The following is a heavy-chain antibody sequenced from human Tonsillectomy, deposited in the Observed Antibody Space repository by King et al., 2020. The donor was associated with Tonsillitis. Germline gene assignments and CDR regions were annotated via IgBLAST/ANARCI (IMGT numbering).Heavy chain of an antibody. D-gene: IGHD3-22*01. Sequence: VQLVESGGGLVQPGESLRLSCAASGFTFSSYSMNWVRQAPGKGLEWVSYISSSGSTIYYADSVKGRFTVSRDNAQNSLYLQMNSLRDEDTAVYYCARVSSGTSGYYYLAYWGQGTLVTVSS. CDR2: ISSSGSTI. CDR3: ARVSSGTSGYYYLAY. V-gene: IGHV3-48*02. J-gene: IGHJ4*02. CDR1: GFTFSSYS.